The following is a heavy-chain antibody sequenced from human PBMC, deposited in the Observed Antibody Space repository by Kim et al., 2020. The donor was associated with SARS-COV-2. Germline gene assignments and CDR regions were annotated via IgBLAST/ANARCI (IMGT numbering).Heavy chain of an antibody. D-gene: IGHD6-19*01. J-gene: IGHJ4*02. Sequence: YAGSAKARFTISSDNARASLYLQMNSLRAEDTAVYYCARVLTSGWSYFDYWGQGTLVTVSS. V-gene: IGHV3-21*04. CDR3: ARVLTSGWSYFDY.